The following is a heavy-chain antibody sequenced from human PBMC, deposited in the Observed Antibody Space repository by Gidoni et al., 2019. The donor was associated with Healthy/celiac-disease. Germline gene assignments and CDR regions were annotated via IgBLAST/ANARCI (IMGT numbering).Heavy chain of an antibody. CDR1: AFTFSSYA. J-gene: IGHJ4*02. CDR3: AKAPGVVPDYFDY. D-gene: IGHD2-2*01. V-gene: IGHV3-23*01. CDR2: ISGSGGST. Sequence: EVQLLESGGVLLQPGGSLRLSFAPSAFTFSSYAMSWVRQAPGKGLEWVSAISGSGGSTYYADSVKGRFTISRDNSKKTLYRQMNSLRAEETAVYYWAKAPGVVPDYFDYWGQGTLVTISS.